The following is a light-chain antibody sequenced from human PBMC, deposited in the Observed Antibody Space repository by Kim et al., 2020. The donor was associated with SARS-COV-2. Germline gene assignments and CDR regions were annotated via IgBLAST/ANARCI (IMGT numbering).Light chain of an antibody. Sequence: VLLEESAPPSGRASYSVRLHLAWYQQKPGQAPTLLIYGASTRATGIPARFSGSGSGPEFTLTISSLQSEDFAVYYCQQYNNLSWTFGQGTKLDI. CDR3: QQYNNLSWT. CDR1: YSVRLH. V-gene: IGKV3-15*01. J-gene: IGKJ1*01. CDR2: GAS.